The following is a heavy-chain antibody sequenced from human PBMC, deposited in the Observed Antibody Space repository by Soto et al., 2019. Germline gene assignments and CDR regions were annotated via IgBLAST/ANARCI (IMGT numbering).Heavy chain of an antibody. J-gene: IGHJ3*02. D-gene: IGHD6-6*01. CDR3: ARNEQLVPDAFDI. CDR1: GGTFSSYA. V-gene: IGHV1-69*13. Sequence: SVKVSCKASGGTFSSYAISWVRQAPGQGLEWMGGIIPIFGTANYAQKFQGRVTITADESTSTAYMELSSLRSEDTDVYYCARNEQLVPDAFDIWGQGTMVTVSS. CDR2: IIPIFGTA.